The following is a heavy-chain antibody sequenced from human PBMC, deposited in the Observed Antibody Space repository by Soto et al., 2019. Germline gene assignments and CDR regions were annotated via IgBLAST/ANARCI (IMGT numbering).Heavy chain of an antibody. D-gene: IGHD3-9*01. CDR2: ISSSSSYI. V-gene: IGHV3-21*01. Sequence: ESGGGLVKPGGSLRLSCAASGFTFSSYSMNWVRQAPGKGLEWVSSISSSSSYIYYADSVKGRFTISRDNAKNSLYLQMNSLRAEDTAVYYCARDHYDILTGYYRYFDLWGRGTLVTVSS. CDR1: GFTFSSYS. J-gene: IGHJ2*01. CDR3: ARDHYDILTGYYRYFDL.